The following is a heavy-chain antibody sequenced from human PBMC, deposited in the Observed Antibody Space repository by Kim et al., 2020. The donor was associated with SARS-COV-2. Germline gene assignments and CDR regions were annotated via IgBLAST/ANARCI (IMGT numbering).Heavy chain of an antibody. V-gene: IGHV3-7*01. J-gene: IGHJ4*02. CDR3: ASRVI. Sequence: GGSLRLSCAASGFTFNNYWMSWVRQAPGKGLEWVANIKEDGSEKNYVDSVKGRFTISRDNAKNLVYLQMNSLRAEDTAVYYCASRVIGGQGTLVTVSS. D-gene: IGHD3-10*01. CDR1: GFTFNNYW. CDR2: IKEDGSEK.